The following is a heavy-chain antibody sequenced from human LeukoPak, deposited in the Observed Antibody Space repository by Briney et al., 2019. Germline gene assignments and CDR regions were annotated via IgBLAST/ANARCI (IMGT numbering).Heavy chain of an antibody. J-gene: IGHJ6*03. CDR1: GFTFSSYA. V-gene: IGHV3-23*01. Sequence: GGSLRLSCTASGFTFSSYAMSWVRQAPGKGLEWASAISGSGGSTYYADSVKGRFTISRDNSKNTLYLQMNSLRAEDTAVYYCAKRRGLELLYYYYMDVWGKGTTVTVSS. CDR3: AKRRGLELLYYYYMDV. CDR2: ISGSGGST. D-gene: IGHD1-7*01.